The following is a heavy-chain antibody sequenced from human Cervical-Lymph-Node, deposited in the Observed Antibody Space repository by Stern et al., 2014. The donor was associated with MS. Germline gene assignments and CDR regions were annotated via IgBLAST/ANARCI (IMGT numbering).Heavy chain of an antibody. CDR3: ARGLVDATVNFAYWYFDL. CDR1: GFTFSDHA. CDR2: ITFDGSNK. J-gene: IGHJ2*01. D-gene: IGHD1-1*01. V-gene: IGHV3-30*01. Sequence: QVQLVESGGGVVQPGRSLRLSCAASGFTFSDHAMAWVRQAPGKGPEWVAVITFDGSNKYNADSVKGRFPISRDNSRNTVSLHMNSLRAEDTAVYYCARGLVDATVNFAYWYFDLWGRGALVTVSS.